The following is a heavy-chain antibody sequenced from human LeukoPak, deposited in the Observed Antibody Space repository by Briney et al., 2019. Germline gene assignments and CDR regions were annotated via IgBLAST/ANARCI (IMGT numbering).Heavy chain of an antibody. CDR3: ARVPIRRIAAAGLGY. CDR2: IIPIFGTA. Sequence: SVKVSCKASGGTFSSYAISWVRQAPGQGLEWMGGIIPIFGTANYAQKFQGRVTITADKSTSTAYMELSRLRSDDTAVYYCARVPIRRIAAAGLGYWGQGTLVTVSS. CDR1: GGTFSSYA. J-gene: IGHJ4*02. V-gene: IGHV1-69*06. D-gene: IGHD6-13*01.